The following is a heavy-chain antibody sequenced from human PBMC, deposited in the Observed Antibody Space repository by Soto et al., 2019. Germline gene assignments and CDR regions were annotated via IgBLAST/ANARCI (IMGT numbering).Heavy chain of an antibody. V-gene: IGHV4-39*01. CDR3: ARRFSTSAFDI. CDR1: GGSISSSSYY. Sequence: SETLSLTCTVSGGSISSSSYYWGWIRQPPGKGLEWIGSIYYSGSTYYNPSLKSRVTISVDTSKNQFSLKLSSVTAADTAVYYCARRFSTSAFDIWGQGTMVTVSS. CDR2: IYYSGST. J-gene: IGHJ3*02.